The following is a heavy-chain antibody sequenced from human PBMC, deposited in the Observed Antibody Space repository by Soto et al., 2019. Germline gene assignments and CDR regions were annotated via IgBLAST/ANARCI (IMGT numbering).Heavy chain of an antibody. D-gene: IGHD3-22*01. Sequence: ASVKVSCKASGYTFISYTIHWVRQAPGQRLEWMVWIDAGNAKTKYSQKFQGRVTITRDTSASTTYMELSSLIFEDTAMYYCARVSTGSDAFDVWGQGTLVTVSS. CDR2: IDAGNAKT. J-gene: IGHJ3*01. V-gene: IGHV1-3*01. CDR3: ARVSTGSDAFDV. CDR1: GYTFISYT.